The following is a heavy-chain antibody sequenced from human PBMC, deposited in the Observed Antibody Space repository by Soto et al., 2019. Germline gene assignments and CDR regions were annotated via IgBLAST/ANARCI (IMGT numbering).Heavy chain of an antibody. D-gene: IGHD1-7*01. CDR1: GFTFSSYS. V-gene: IGHV3-21*01. CDR3: ARVPGTTFYYYGMDV. CDR2: ISSSSSYI. J-gene: IGHJ6*02. Sequence: GSLRLSCAASGFTFSSYSMNWVRQAPGKGLEWVSSISSSSSYIYYADSVKGRFTISRDNAKNSLYLQMNSLRAEDTAVYYCARVPGTTFYYYGMDVWGQGTTVTVSS.